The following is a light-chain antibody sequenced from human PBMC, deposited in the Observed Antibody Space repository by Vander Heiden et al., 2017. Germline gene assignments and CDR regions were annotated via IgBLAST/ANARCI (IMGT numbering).Light chain of an antibody. CDR1: QDISNY. J-gene: IGKJ4*01. CDR3: QQDDNLPLT. Sequence: IHLTPSPSSLSASVGDRVTITCQASQDISNYLNWYQQKPGKAPKLLIYDASNLETGVPSRFSGSGSGTDFTFTISSLQPEDIATYYCQQDDNLPLTFGAGTKVEIK. CDR2: DAS. V-gene: IGKV1-33*01.